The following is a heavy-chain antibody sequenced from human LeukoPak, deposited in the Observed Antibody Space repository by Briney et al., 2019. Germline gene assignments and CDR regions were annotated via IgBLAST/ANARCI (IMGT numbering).Heavy chain of an antibody. CDR3: AKDRSTYSYGYADFDY. Sequence: PGGSLRLSCAASGFTLGSYWMHWVRQAPGKGLVWVSRIDTDERSANYADSVKGRFTISRDNAKNTLYLQMNSLRAEDTAVYYCAKDRSTYSYGYADFDYWGQGTLVTVSS. CDR1: GFTLGSYW. D-gene: IGHD5-18*01. CDR2: IDTDERSA. V-gene: IGHV3-74*01. J-gene: IGHJ4*02.